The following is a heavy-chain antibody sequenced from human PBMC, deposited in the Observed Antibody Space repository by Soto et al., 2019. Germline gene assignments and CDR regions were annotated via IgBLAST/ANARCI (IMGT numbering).Heavy chain of an antibody. CDR3: ANLTYGDFGSWYFDL. D-gene: IGHD4-17*01. CDR2: ISSNGVKT. CDR1: GFTFRDYP. V-gene: IGHV3-23*01. J-gene: IGHJ2*01. Sequence: EVQLLESGGDLVQPGGSLRLSCAASGFTFRDYPMRWVRQAPGKGLEWVSGISSNGVKTYYGDSVRGRFIISRDNSKNTMYLQMNSLRAEDTAVYYCANLTYGDFGSWYFDLWGRGTLVTVSS.